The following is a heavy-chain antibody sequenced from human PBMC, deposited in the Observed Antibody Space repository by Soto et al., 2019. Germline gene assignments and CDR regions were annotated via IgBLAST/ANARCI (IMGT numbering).Heavy chain of an antibody. CDR3: ARRDGDYNKGYYYYVMDV. D-gene: IGHD4-17*01. V-gene: IGHV4-59*11. CDR2: IYETGST. CDR1: SDTTSNHS. J-gene: IGHJ6*02. Sequence: SETLCLTCTVSSDTTSNHSWGWIRQTPGKGLEWIGYIYETGSTSYNPSLNSRVTISLDRSTKQLSLKASDTAMYYCARRDGDYNKGYYYYVMDVWGQGTTVTVSS.